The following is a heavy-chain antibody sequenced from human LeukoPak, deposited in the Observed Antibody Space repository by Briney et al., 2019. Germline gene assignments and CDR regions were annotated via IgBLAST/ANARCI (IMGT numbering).Heavy chain of an antibody. D-gene: IGHD6-19*01. V-gene: IGHV3-7*02. CDR1: GFTFSNNW. CDR3: ARLGSGITGFDP. CDR2: IKADGRAK. Sequence: GSLRLSCAASGFTFSNNWMSWVRQAAGKRLELVVNIKADGRAKYRVDSVKGRFPISRENAKNSLYLQMNSLRAEDTAVYYCARLGSGITGFDPWGQGTLVTVSS. J-gene: IGHJ5*02.